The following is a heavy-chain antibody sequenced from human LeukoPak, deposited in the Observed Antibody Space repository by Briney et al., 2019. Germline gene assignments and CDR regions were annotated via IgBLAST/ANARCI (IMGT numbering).Heavy chain of an antibody. V-gene: IGHV5-51*01. Sequence: GESLKISCKGSGYSFTSYWIAWVRQMPGKGLEWMGVIYPGDSDTTYSPSFQGQVTISADKSISNAYLQWGSLRASDTAMYYCARQWGRGSGSYLGYWGQGTLVTVSS. D-gene: IGHD3-10*01. CDR1: GYSFTSYW. CDR2: IYPGDSDT. J-gene: IGHJ4*02. CDR3: ARQWGRGSGSYLGY.